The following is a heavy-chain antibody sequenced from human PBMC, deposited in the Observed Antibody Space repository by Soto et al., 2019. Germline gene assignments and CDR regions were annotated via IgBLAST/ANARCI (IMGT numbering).Heavy chain of an antibody. Sequence: GGSLRLSCAASGFTFSSYGMNWVRQAPGKGLEWVSYISSSSSIIYYADSVKGRFTISRDNAKNSLYLQMNSLRAEDTAVYYCARRYCSGGSCYGDHWGQGTLVTV. J-gene: IGHJ4*02. CDR2: ISSSSSII. CDR3: ARRYCSGGSCYGDH. V-gene: IGHV3-48*01. D-gene: IGHD2-15*01. CDR1: GFTFSSYG.